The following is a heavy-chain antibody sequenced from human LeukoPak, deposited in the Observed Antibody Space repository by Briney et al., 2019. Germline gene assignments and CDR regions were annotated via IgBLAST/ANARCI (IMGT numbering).Heavy chain of an antibody. CDR1: GGSIGSYY. D-gene: IGHD4-17*01. CDR2: IYSSGST. J-gene: IGHJ3*02. Sequence: SETLSLTCPVSGGSIGSYYWSWIRQPARKGLEWIGRIYSSGSTNYNPSLKSRVTMSVDTSKNQLSLKLSSVTAADTAVYYCADSTVTTYQDAFDIWGQGTMVTVSS. CDR3: ADSTVTTYQDAFDI. V-gene: IGHV4-4*07.